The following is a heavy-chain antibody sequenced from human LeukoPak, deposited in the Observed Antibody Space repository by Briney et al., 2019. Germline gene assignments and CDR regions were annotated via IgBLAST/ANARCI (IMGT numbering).Heavy chain of an antibody. D-gene: IGHD3-10*01. CDR1: GYTFTGYY. V-gene: IGHV1-2*02. CDR3: ARARVRGVIYWFDP. J-gene: IGHJ5*02. CDR2: INPNSGGT. Sequence: ASVKVSCKASGYTFTGYYMHWVRQAPGQGLEWMGWINPNSGGTKYAQKFQGRVTMTRDTSISTAYMELSRLRSDDTAVYYCARARVRGVIYWFDPWGQGTLVTVSS.